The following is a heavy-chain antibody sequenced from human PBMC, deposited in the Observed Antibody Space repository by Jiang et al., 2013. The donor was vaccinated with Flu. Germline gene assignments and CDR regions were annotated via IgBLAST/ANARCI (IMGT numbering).Heavy chain of an antibody. V-gene: IGHV4-39*01. CDR1: GGSSPSNSYY. J-gene: IGHJ4*02. Sequence: GPGLVKPSETLSLTCTVSGGSSPSNSYYWGWIRQPPGKGLEWIGSIYYSGSTYYNPSLKSRVTISGDRSKNQFSLKLSSVTASDTAVYYCARHSGPEGPVTVDYWGQGTLVTVSS. CDR3: ARHSGPEGPVTVDY. D-gene: IGHD4-17*01. CDR2: IYYSGST.